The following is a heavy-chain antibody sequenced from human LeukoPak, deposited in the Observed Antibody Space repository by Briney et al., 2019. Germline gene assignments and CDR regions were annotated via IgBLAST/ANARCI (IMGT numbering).Heavy chain of an antibody. CDR2: FDRENDER. J-gene: IGHJ4*02. Sequence: AAVKVSCKLSGQSLSELTIHWVRQTPGKGREWLGGFDRENDERMYARNFRGRITMTEDTSTDTAYMELSSLRSEDTAVYFCATEITSVVPDFWGQGTLVTVSS. CDR1: GQSLSELT. V-gene: IGHV1-24*01. D-gene: IGHD3-10*01. CDR3: ATEITSVVPDF.